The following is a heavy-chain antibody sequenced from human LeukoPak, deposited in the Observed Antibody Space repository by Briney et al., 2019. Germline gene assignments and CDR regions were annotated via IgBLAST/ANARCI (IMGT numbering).Heavy chain of an antibody. J-gene: IGHJ3*02. Sequence: SETLSLTCTVSGGSIISNTYCWGWIRQPPGKGLEWIGSFCYSGSTYSNPSLTSRVTVSVDTSKNQFSLKLSSVTAADTAVYYCARDAVWATLEWLPAFDIWGQGTMVTVSS. D-gene: IGHD3-3*01. CDR1: GGSIISNTYC. CDR2: FCYSGST. CDR3: ARDAVWATLEWLPAFDI. V-gene: IGHV4-39*07.